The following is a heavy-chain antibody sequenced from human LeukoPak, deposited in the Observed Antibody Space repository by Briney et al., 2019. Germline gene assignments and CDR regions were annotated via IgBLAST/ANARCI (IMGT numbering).Heavy chain of an antibody. CDR1: GGTFSSYA. D-gene: IGHD2-15*01. CDR3: ATRDPIVVVVAAIFIPFGEYYYMDV. J-gene: IGHJ6*03. V-gene: IGHV1-69*13. Sequence: SVKVSCKAHGGTFSSYAISWVRQAPGQGLEWMGGIIPIFGTANYAQKFQGRVTITADESTSTGYMELSSLRSEDTAVYYCATRDPIVVVVAAIFIPFGEYYYMDVWGKGTTVTVSS. CDR2: IIPIFGTA.